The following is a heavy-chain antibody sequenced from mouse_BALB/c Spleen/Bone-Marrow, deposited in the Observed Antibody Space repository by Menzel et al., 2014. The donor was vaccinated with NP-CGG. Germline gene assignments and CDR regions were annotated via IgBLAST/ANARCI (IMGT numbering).Heavy chain of an antibody. CDR3: ARLGYYGSYAY. CDR1: GFDFSSYW. CDR2: INPDSSTI. Sequence: VQLQQSGGGLVQPGGSLKLSCAASGFDFSSYWMSWVRQAPGKGLEWIGEINPDSSTINYTPSLKDKFIISRDNAKNTLYLQMSKVRSEDTALYYCARLGYYGSYAYWGQGTLVTVSA. V-gene: IGHV4-1*02. J-gene: IGHJ3*01. D-gene: IGHD1-1*01.